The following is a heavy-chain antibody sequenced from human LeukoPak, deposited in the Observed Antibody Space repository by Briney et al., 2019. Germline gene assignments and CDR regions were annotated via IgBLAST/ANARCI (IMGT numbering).Heavy chain of an antibody. CDR1: GFTFSSYS. D-gene: IGHD5-24*01. CDR2: ISSSSSTI. V-gene: IGHV3-48*01. Sequence: GGSLRLSCAASGFTFSSYSMNLVRQAPGKGLEWVSYISSSSSTIYYADSVKGRFTISRDNAKNSLYLQMNSLRAEDTAVYYCARDSQMATKKLDYWGQGTLVTVSS. J-gene: IGHJ4*02. CDR3: ARDSQMATKKLDY.